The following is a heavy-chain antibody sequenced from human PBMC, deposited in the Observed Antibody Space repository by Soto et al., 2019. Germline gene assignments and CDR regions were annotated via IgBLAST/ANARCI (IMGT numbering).Heavy chain of an antibody. CDR3: ARRGQKESWFDP. CDR1: NGSISNYY. Sequence: QVQLQESGPGLVKPSETLSLSCTVSNGSISNYYWNWIRRPAGKGLEWIGRVYSSGSASYNPSLRSRVTMSVDMSKNQFSLQLNSVTAADTAVYYWARRGQKESWFDPWGQGTLVTVSS. J-gene: IGHJ5*02. CDR2: VYSSGSA. V-gene: IGHV4-4*07.